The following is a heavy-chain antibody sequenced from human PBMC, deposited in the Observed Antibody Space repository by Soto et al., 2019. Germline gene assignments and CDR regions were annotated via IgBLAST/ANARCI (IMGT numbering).Heavy chain of an antibody. CDR2: IYYSVST. Sequence: QVQLQESGPGLVKPSQTLSLTCTVSGGSISSGDYYWSWIRQPPGKGLEWIGNIYYSVSTYYNPSLKGRVTISVDTSKTQFSLKLSSVTAADTAVYYCARERPDGSRLDPWGQGTLVTVSS. CDR1: GGSISSGDYY. D-gene: IGHD6-13*01. CDR3: ARERPDGSRLDP. J-gene: IGHJ5*02. V-gene: IGHV4-30-4*01.